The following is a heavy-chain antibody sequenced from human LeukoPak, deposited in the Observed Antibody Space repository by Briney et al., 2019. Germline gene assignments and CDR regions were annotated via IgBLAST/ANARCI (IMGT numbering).Heavy chain of an antibody. CDR2: IYYSGSS. J-gene: IGHJ6*02. CDR1: GGSISVYY. V-gene: IGHV4-59*12. CDR3: ARGYSSSWYDYYYGMDV. Sequence: SETLSLTCTVSGGSISVYYWSWIRQPPGQGLEWIGYIYYSGSSDYNPSLKSRVTISVDTSKNQFSLKLSSVTAADTAVYYCARGYSSSWYDYYYGMDVWGQGTTVTVSS. D-gene: IGHD6-13*01.